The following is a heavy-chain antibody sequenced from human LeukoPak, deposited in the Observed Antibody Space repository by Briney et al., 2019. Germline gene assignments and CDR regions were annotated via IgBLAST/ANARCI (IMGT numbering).Heavy chain of an antibody. CDR1: GGSISSSSYY. Sequence: SETLSLTCTVSGGSISSSSYYWGWIRQPPGKGLEWIGSIYYSGSTYYNPSLKSRVTISVDTSKSQFSLRLSSVTAADTAVYFCARDVMVRGYSYGPGLWGQGTLVTVSS. CDR3: ARDVMVRGYSYGPGL. CDR2: IYYSGST. J-gene: IGHJ4*02. V-gene: IGHV4-39*07. D-gene: IGHD5-18*01.